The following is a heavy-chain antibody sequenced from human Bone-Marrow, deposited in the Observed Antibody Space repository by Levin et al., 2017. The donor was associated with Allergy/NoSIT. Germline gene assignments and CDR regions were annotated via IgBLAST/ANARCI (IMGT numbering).Heavy chain of an antibody. Sequence: GGSLRLSCTASGFTFSYYGIHWVRQVPGKGLEWVAVISYDGSRKYYADSVEGRFTLSRDNSKNTVFLQMNSLRLEDTALYYCAKDAPSHCTSTACFGDFDSWGQGTRVTVSP. J-gene: IGHJ4*02. CDR3: AKDAPSHCTSTACFGDFDS. CDR2: ISYDGSRK. V-gene: IGHV3-30*18. CDR1: GFTFSYYG. D-gene: IGHD2-2*01.